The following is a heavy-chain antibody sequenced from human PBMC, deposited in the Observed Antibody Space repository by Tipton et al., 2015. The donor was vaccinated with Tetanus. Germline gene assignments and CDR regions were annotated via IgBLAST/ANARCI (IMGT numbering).Heavy chain of an antibody. V-gene: IGHV4-61*08. CDR2: IYYSGST. CDR1: GDSLSNGDYY. J-gene: IGHJ4*02. D-gene: IGHD5-24*01. CDR3: ARTTRRWLHPDY. Sequence: TLSLTCTVSGDSLSNGDYYWSWIRQPPGKGLESIGYIYYSGSTYYNPSLKSRVTISVDTAKNQFSLQLSSVTAADTAVYYCARTTRRWLHPDYWGQGTLVTVSS.